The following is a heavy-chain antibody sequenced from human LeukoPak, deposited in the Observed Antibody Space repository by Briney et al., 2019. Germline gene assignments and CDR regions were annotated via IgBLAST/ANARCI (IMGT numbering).Heavy chain of an antibody. V-gene: IGHV4-39*01. J-gene: IGHJ6*02. CDR3: ARQAPLPSGMDV. CDR1: GGSFSGYY. Sequence: PSETLSLTCAVYGGSFSGYYWGWIRQPPGKGLEWIGSIYYSGSTYYNPSLKSRVTISVDTSKNQFSLKLSSVTAADTAVYYCARQAPLPSGMDVWGQGTTVTVSS. CDR2: IYYSGST.